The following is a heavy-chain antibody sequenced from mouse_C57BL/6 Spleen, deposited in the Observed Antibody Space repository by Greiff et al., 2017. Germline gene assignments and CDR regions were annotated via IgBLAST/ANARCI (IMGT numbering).Heavy chain of an antibody. V-gene: IGHV1-81*01. D-gene: IGHD2-4*01. Sequence: VQLQQSGAELARPGASVKLSCKASGYTFTSYGISWVKQRTGPGLEWIGEIYPRSGNTYYNEKFNGKATLTADKSSSTAYMELRSLTSEDSAVYFCARKGIYYDYDGRYFDVWGTGTTVTVSS. CDR3: ARKGIYYDYDGRYFDV. CDR1: GYTFTSYG. J-gene: IGHJ1*03. CDR2: IYPRSGNT.